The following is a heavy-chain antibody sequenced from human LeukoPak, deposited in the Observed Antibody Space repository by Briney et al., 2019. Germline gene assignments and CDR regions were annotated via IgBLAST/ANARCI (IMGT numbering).Heavy chain of an antibody. CDR1: GFTFSSYG. CDR2: ISGSGGST. J-gene: IGHJ5*02. D-gene: IGHD3-10*01. Sequence: GGSLRLSCAASGFTFSSYGMSWVRQAPGKGLEWVSAISGSGGSTYYADSVKGRFTISRDNSKNTLYLQMNSLRAEDTAVYYCAKDRLGYYGSGSYYNWFDPWGQGTLVTVSS. V-gene: IGHV3-23*01. CDR3: AKDRLGYYGSGSYYNWFDP.